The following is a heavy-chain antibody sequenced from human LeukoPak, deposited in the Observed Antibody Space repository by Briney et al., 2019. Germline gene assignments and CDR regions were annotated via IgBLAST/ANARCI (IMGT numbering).Heavy chain of an antibody. CDR1: GGSISSYY. CDR3: VTGTGWRPDY. Sequence: SETLSLTCTVSGGSISSYYCNWIRQPPGKGLEWIGYVYKTGTTNYNPSLKSRVTISADTSKNQFSLKLNSVSAADTAVYFCVTGTGWRPDYWGRGTLVTVSS. V-gene: IGHV4-59*01. CDR2: VYKTGTT. J-gene: IGHJ4*02. D-gene: IGHD2-21*02.